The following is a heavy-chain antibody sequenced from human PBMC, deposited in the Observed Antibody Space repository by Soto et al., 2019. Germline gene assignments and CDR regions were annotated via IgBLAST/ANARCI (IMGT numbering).Heavy chain of an antibody. CDR1: GCTVRSNY. D-gene: IGHD3-3*01. J-gene: IGHJ4*02. CDR3: ARVSSPFWY. Sequence: EVRLVETGGSLIQPGGSLRLSCAVSGCTVRSNYMSWVRQAPGKGLEWVSIIYSSGNTYYADSVKGRFTMSRDTSNNTVFLQMSSLRAEDTAVYYCARVSSPFWYWGQGTLVTVSS. CDR2: IYSSGNT. V-gene: IGHV3-53*02.